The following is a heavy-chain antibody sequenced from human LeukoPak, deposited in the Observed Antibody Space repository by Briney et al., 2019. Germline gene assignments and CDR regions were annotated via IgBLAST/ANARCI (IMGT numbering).Heavy chain of an antibody. V-gene: IGHV4-34*01. Sequence: SETLSLTCVVYGGSFSGYYWSWIRQPPGKGLEWIGEINHSGSTNYNPSLKSRVTISVDTSKSQFSLKLSSVTAADTAVYYCARSPYGSGSYPLDYWGQGTLVTVSS. D-gene: IGHD3-10*01. CDR3: ARSPYGSGSYPLDY. J-gene: IGHJ4*02. CDR2: INHSGST. CDR1: GGSFSGYY.